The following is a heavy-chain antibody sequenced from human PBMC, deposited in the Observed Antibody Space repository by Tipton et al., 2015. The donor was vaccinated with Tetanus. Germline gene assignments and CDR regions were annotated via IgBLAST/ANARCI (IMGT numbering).Heavy chain of an antibody. J-gene: IGHJ4*02. CDR2: IYSSGST. CDR1: GGSISGGRYY. Sequence: GLVKPSQTLSLTCTVSGGSISGGRYYWSWIRRRPGKGLEWIGDIYSSGSTYSDPSLKGRVTISVDTSKNQFSLRLNSVTAADTAVYYCARDQARGARGWNYFDYWGLGTLVTVSS. V-gene: IGHV4-31*03. D-gene: IGHD1-26*01. CDR3: ARDQARGARGWNYFDY.